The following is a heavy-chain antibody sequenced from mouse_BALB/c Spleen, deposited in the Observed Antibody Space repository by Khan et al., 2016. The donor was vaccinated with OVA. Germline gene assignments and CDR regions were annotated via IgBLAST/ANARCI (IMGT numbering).Heavy chain of an antibody. J-gene: IGHJ3*01. CDR3: VREGAYYRSDGGFAD. V-gene: IGHV1-4*01. D-gene: IGHD2-14*01. Sequence: QVRLQQSGAELARPGASVKMSCKASGYTFTTYTIHWVKQRPGQGLEWIGYIIPSNDYTNYNPKFKDRATLTADTSSSTAYMQLSSLTSEDSAVYNCVREGAYYRSDGGFADWGQGTLVTVSA. CDR1: GYTFTTYT. CDR2: IIPSNDYT.